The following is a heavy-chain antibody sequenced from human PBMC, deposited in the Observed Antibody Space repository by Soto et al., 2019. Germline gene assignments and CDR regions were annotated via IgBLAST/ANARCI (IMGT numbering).Heavy chain of an antibody. J-gene: IGHJ4*02. CDR2: ISAYNGNT. V-gene: IGHV1-18*01. CDR1: GDTFTSYG. CDR3: AHSRPPRLLDY. Sequence: ASVKVSCKASGDTFTSYGISWVRQAPGQGLEWMGWISAYNGNTNYAQKLQGRLTITKDTSKNQVVLTMTNMDPVDTATYYCAHSRPPRLLDYWGQGTLVTVSS. D-gene: IGHD6-6*01.